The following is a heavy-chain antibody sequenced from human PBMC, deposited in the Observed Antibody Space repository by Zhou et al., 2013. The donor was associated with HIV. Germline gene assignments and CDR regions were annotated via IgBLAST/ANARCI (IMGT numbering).Heavy chain of an antibody. Sequence: QVQLVQSGAEVKKPGSSVKVSCKASGGTFSSYAISWVRQAPGQGLEWMGRIIPILGIANYAQKFQGRVTITADKSTSTAYMELSSLRSEDTAVYYCAREGGYCSGGSCYSHAQGWGQGTLVTVSS. CDR1: GGTFSSYA. V-gene: IGHV1-69*04. CDR3: AREGGYCSGGSCYSHAQG. CDR2: IIPILGIA. J-gene: IGHJ4*02. D-gene: IGHD2-15*01.